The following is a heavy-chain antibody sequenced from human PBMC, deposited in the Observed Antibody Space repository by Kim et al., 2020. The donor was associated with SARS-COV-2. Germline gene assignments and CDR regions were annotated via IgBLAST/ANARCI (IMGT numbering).Heavy chain of an antibody. CDR1: GFTFSSYA. J-gene: IGHJ3*02. CDR2: ISGSGGST. CDR3: ANDPRITMIVVVPDAFDI. V-gene: IGHV3-23*01. Sequence: GGSLRLSCAASGFTFSSYAMSWVRQAPGKGLEWVSAISGSGGSTYYADSVKGRFTISRDNSKNTLYLQMNSLRAEDTAVYYCANDPRITMIVVVPDAFDIWGQGTMVTVSS. D-gene: IGHD3-22*01.